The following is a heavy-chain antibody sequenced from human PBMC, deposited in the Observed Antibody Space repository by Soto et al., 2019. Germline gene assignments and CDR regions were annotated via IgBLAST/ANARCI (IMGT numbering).Heavy chain of an antibody. V-gene: IGHV3-23*01. Sequence: EVKLLDSGGGLVQTGGSLRLSCAASGFTFSSYAMGWVRQAPGKGLDWVSVISGSGGITYSADSVKGRFTISRDNSKNILYLQMNGLRAEDTAVDYCAKGITDTGGYYYYSMDVWGQGTAVTGSS. CDR3: AKGITDTGGYYYYSMDV. D-gene: IGHD3-16*01. CDR2: ISGSGGIT. CDR1: GFTFSSYA. J-gene: IGHJ6*02.